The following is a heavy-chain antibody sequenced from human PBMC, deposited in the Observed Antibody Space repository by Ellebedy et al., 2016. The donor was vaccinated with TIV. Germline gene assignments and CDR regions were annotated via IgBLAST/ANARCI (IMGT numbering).Heavy chain of an antibody. Sequence: GESLKISXAASGFTFSSYAMSWVRQAPGKGLEWVSGISGSGGSIHYADSVKGRFTISRDNSKNSLYLQMNSLSAEDTAVYYCARDRSRLFSGGEDYWGQGVLVTVSS. CDR3: ARDRSRLFSGGEDY. V-gene: IGHV3-23*01. J-gene: IGHJ4*02. CDR1: GFTFSSYA. CDR2: ISGSGGSI. D-gene: IGHD3-16*01.